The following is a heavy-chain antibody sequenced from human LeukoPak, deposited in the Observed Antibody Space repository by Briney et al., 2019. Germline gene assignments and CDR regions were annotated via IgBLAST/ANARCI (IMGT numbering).Heavy chain of an antibody. Sequence: GGSLRLSCAASGFTFSSYAMSWVRQAPGKGLEWVSAISGSGGSTYYADSVKGRFTISRDNAKNSLYLQMNSLRAEDTAVYYCARDVGYSGYDFAWGQGTLVTVSS. CDR1: GFTFSSYA. V-gene: IGHV3-23*01. CDR2: ISGSGGST. CDR3: ARDVGYSGYDFA. J-gene: IGHJ4*02. D-gene: IGHD5-12*01.